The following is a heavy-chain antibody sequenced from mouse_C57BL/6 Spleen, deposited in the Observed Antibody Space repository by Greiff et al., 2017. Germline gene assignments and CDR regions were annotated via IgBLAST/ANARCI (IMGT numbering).Heavy chain of an antibody. CDR3: ARSATVVPFDY. CDR1: GYTFTDYY. D-gene: IGHD1-1*01. Sequence: VKLVESGAELVRPGASVKLSCKASGYTFTDYYINWVKQRPGQGLEWIARFYPGSGNTYYNEKFKGKATLTAAKSSSTACMQLSSLTSEDSAVYFCARSATVVPFDYWGQGTTLTVSS. V-gene: IGHV1-76*01. CDR2: FYPGSGNT. J-gene: IGHJ2*01.